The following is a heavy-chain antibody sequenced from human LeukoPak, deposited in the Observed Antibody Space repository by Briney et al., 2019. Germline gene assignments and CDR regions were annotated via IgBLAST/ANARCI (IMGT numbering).Heavy chain of an antibody. CDR3: ARTIEEYCSGGSCYHYYFDY. Sequence: GGSLRLSCAASGFTFSSYSMNWVRQAPGKGLEWVSSISSSSSYIYYADSVKGRFTISRDNAKNSLYLQMNSLRAEGTAVYYCARTIEEYCSGGSCYHYYFDYWGQGTLVTVSS. CDR2: ISSSSSYI. J-gene: IGHJ4*02. CDR1: GFTFSSYS. V-gene: IGHV3-21*01. D-gene: IGHD2-15*01.